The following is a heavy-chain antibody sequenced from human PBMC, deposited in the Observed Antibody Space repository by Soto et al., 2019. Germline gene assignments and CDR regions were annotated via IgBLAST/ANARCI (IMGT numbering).Heavy chain of an antibody. CDR3: AKDRSRYNWNYVYYYYGMDV. D-gene: IGHD1-7*01. Sequence: GGSLRLSCAASGFTFSSYGMHWVRQAPGKGLECVSVISYDGSNKYYADSVKGRFTISRENSKNTLYLQMNSLRAEDTAVYYCAKDRSRYNWNYVYYYYGMDVWGQGTTVTVSS. CDR1: GFTFSSYG. J-gene: IGHJ6*02. V-gene: IGHV3-30*18. CDR2: ISYDGSNK.